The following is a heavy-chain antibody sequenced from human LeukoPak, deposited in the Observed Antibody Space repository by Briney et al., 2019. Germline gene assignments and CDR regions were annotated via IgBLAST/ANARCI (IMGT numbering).Heavy chain of an antibody. CDR1: GGSISSYY. CDR2: IYYSGST. V-gene: IGHV4-59*01. D-gene: IGHD6-6*01. CDR3: ARAYSSSSPDAFDI. J-gene: IGHJ3*02. Sequence: SETLSLTCTVSGGSISSYYWSWIRQPPGKGLEWIGYIYYSGSTNYNSSLKSQVTISVDTSKNQFSLKLSSVTAADTAVYYCARAYSSSSPDAFDIWGQGTMVTVSS.